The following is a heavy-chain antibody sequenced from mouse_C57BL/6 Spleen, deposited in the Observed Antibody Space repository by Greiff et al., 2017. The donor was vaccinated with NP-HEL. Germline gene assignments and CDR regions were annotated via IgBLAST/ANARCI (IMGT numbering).Heavy chain of an antibody. D-gene: IGHD1-1*01. CDR3: ARSITTVVAKFAY. Sequence: VQRVESGPELVKPGASVKLSCKASGYTFTSYDINWVKQRPGQGLEWIGWIYPRDGSTKYNEKFKGKATLTVDTSSSTAYMELHSLTSEDSAVYFCARSITTVVAKFAYWGQGTLVTVSA. V-gene: IGHV1-85*01. CDR2: IYPRDGST. CDR1: GYTFTSYD. J-gene: IGHJ3*01.